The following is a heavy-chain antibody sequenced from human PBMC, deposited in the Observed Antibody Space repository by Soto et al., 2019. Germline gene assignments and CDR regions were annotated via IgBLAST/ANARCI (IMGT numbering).Heavy chain of an antibody. CDR3: AAGEASSRNLAPYYLDF. J-gene: IGHJ4*02. CDR2: IHYSGTT. CDR1: GGSMRNYF. V-gene: IGHV4-59*01. D-gene: IGHD6-13*01. Sequence: SETLSLTCTVSGGSMRNYFWTWIRQPPGKGLEWIGYIHYSGTTSFFPSYNPPLRSRVTISEDTSKNQFSLKLLSVTTADTAVYFCAAGEASSRNLAPYYLDFWGQGTLVTVSS.